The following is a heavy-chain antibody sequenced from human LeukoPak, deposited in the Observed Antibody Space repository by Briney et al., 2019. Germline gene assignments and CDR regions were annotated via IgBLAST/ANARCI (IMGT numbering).Heavy chain of an antibody. CDR1: GFTFSTYW. D-gene: IGHD1-1*01. CDR3: TRGGLEPIDS. CDR2: INPDASTT. V-gene: IGHV3-74*01. J-gene: IGHJ4*02. Sequence: GGSLRLSCAASGFTFSTYWMHWVRQAPGKGLVWVSRINPDASTTNYADSVRGRFTISRDNAKNTLYLQMNSLRAKDTALYYCTRGGLEPIDSWGQGTLVTVSS.